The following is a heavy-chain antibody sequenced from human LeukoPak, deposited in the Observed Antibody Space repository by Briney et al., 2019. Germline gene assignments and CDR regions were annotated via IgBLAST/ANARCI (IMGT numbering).Heavy chain of an antibody. V-gene: IGHV4-34*01. CDR1: GGSFSGYY. Sequence: SETLSLTCAVSGGSFSGYYWSWIRQPPGKGLEWIGEINHSASTNYYPSLKSPVTISVDTSKNQFSLQLSSVTAADTAVYYCARGKAGRIADFDYWGQGTLVTVSS. CDR2: INHSAST. D-gene: IGHD2-21*01. J-gene: IGHJ4*02. CDR3: ARGKAGRIADFDY.